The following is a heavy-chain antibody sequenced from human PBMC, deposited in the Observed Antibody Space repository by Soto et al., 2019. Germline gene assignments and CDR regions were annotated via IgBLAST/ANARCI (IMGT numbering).Heavy chain of an antibody. V-gene: IGHV1-8*01. CDR3: ARGRKEAVPAAMKPRDYYYYMDV. J-gene: IGHJ6*03. CDR1: GYTFASYD. Sequence: ASVKVSCKASGYTFASYDINWGRQATGQGLEWMGWMNPNSGNTGYAQKFQGRVTMTRNTSISTAYMELSSLRSEDTAVYYCARGRKEAVPAAMKPRDYYYYMDVWGKVTTVTVSS. CDR2: MNPNSGNT. D-gene: IGHD2-2*01.